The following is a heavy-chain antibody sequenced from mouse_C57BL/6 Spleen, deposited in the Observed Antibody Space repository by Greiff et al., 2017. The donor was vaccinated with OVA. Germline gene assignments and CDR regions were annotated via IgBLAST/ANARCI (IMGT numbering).Heavy chain of an antibody. D-gene: IGHD2-4*01. CDR2: IDPSDSYT. CDR3: ALYDYDAFDY. V-gene: IGHV1-50*01. J-gene: IGHJ2*01. CDR1: GYTFTSYW. Sequence: QVHVKQPGAELVKPGASVKLSCKASGYTFTSYWMQWVKQRPGQGLEWIGEIDPSDSYTNYNQKFKGKATLTVDTSSSTAYMQLSSLTSEDSAVYYCALYDYDAFDYWGLGTTLTVSS.